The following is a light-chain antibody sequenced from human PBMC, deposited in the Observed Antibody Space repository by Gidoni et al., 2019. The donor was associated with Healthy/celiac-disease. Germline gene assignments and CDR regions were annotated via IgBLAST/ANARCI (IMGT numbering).Light chain of an antibody. Sequence: ETVLTQSPGPLSLSPGERATLSCRASQSVSSSYLAWYQQKPGQAHRLLIYGASSRATGIPDRFSGSGSGTDFTLTISRLEPEDFAVYYCQQYGSSPPWTFGQGTKVE. V-gene: IGKV3-20*01. CDR3: QQYGSSPPWT. CDR1: QSVSSSY. CDR2: GAS. J-gene: IGKJ1*01.